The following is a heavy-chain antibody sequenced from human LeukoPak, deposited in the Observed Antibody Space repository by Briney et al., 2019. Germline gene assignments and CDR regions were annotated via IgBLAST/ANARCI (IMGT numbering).Heavy chain of an antibody. Sequence: SLTLSLTCTVSGGSISSGGYYWSWIRQPPGKGLEWIGYIYYSGSTNYNPSLKSRVTISVDTSKNQFSLKLSSVTAADTAVYYCARRTSNWSFDYWGQGTLVTVSS. V-gene: IGHV4-61*08. CDR1: GGSISSGGYY. CDR2: IYYSGST. D-gene: IGHD6-13*01. J-gene: IGHJ4*02. CDR3: ARRTSNWSFDY.